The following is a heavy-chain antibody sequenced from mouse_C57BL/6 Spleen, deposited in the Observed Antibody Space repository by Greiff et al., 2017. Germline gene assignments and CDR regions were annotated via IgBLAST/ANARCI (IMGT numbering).Heavy chain of an antibody. D-gene: IGHD2-4*01. CDR3: ASLNDYASAFDV. J-gene: IGHJ1*03. V-gene: IGHV2-2*01. CDR1: GFSLTSYG. CDR2: IWSGGST. Sequence: QVQLKESGPGLVQPSQSLSITCTVPGFSLTSYGVHWVRQSPGKGLEWLGVIWSGGSTDYNAAFISRLSISKDNSKSQVFFKMNSLQADDTAIYYCASLNDYASAFDVWGTGTTVTVSS.